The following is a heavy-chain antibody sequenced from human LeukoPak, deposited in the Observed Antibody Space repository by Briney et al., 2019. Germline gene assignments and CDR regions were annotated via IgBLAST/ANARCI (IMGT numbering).Heavy chain of an antibody. Sequence: GGSLRLSCAASGFTFSSYEMNWVRQAPGKGLEWASYISSSGSTIYYADSVKGRFTISRDNAKNSLYLQMNSLRAEDTAVYYCARRAGAYSHPYDYWGQGTLVTVSS. CDR1: GFTFSSYE. CDR3: ARRAGAYSHPYDY. CDR2: ISSSGSTI. J-gene: IGHJ4*02. V-gene: IGHV3-48*03. D-gene: IGHD4/OR15-4a*01.